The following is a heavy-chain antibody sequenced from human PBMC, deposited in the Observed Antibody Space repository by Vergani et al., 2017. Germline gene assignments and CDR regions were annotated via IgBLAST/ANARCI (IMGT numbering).Heavy chain of an antibody. V-gene: IGHV1-69*06. CDR3: ARDIVVVVAATIYYYGMDV. CDR1: GGTFSSYA. Sequence: QVQLVQSGAEVKKPGSSVKVSCKASGGTFSSYAISWVRPAPGQGLEWMGGIIPIFGTANYAQKFQGRVTITADKSTSTAYMELSSLRSEDTAVYYCARDIVVVVAATIYYYGMDVWGQGTTVTVSS. D-gene: IGHD2-15*01. J-gene: IGHJ6*02. CDR2: IIPIFGTA.